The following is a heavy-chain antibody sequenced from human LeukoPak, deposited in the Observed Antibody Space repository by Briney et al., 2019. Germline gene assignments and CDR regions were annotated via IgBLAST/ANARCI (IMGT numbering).Heavy chain of an antibody. Sequence: SETLSLTCTVSGASISSYYWSWIRQPPGKGLEWIGYVSDSGSTNYNPSLKSRVTISVDTSKNQFSLKLSSVTAADTAVYYCARLYYYDSSGYYSSNFDYWGQGTLVTVSS. D-gene: IGHD3-22*01. CDR2: VSDSGST. J-gene: IGHJ4*02. V-gene: IGHV4-59*08. CDR1: GASISSYY. CDR3: ARLYYYDSSGYYSSNFDY.